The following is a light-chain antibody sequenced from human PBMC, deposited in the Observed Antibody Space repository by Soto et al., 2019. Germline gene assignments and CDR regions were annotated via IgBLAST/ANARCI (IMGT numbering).Light chain of an antibody. Sequence: EIVMTQSPATLSVSPGERATLSCRASQSVSSYLAWYQQKPGQAPRLLIYVASTWATGITARFSGSGSGTEFILTISSLQSEDFAVYYCQQYRKWPLTFGGGTKVDI. CDR1: QSVSSY. V-gene: IGKV3-15*01. J-gene: IGKJ4*01. CDR3: QQYRKWPLT. CDR2: VAS.